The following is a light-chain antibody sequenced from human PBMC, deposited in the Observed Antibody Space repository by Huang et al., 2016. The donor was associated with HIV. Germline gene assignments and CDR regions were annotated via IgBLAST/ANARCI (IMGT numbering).Light chain of an antibody. CDR1: QDFLNY. CDR3: QQSSSVSIT. Sequence: DIQMTQSPSSLSASVGDRVTIYCRASQDFLNYVSWYQQKPGKAPKLLIYSAFVLQSGVPSRFSGSGSGTDFTLTISSLQPEDFATYYCQQSSSVSITFGGGTKVEIK. V-gene: IGKV1-39*01. CDR2: SAF. J-gene: IGKJ4*01.